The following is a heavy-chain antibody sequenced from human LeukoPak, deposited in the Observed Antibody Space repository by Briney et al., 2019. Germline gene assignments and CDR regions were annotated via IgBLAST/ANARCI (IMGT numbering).Heavy chain of an antibody. CDR1: GFTVSSNE. V-gene: IGHV3-74*01. CDR2: INTNGSRK. Sequence: GGSLRLSCAASGFTVSSNEMSWVRQAPGKGLVWVSGINTNGSRKTYADSMKGRFTISRDNAKNTLYLQMNSLRAEDPAVYYCARGDHVRIYAESAFDIWGQGTMVSVSS. CDR3: ARGDHVRIYAESAFDI. D-gene: IGHD5/OR15-5a*01. J-gene: IGHJ3*02.